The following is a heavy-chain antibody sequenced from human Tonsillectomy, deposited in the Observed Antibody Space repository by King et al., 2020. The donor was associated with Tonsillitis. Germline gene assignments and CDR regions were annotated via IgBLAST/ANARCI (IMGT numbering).Heavy chain of an antibody. Sequence: QLVQSGAEVKKPGASVKVSCKASGYFFTGYFMHWVRQVPGQGLEWMGWINPNSGDTNYAQNFQGRVTMTRDTSISTAYLELSRLTSDDTAVYYCAPSNKIGGVLDYWGQGTLVTVSS. CDR3: APSNKIGGVLDY. D-gene: IGHD3-16*01. CDR2: INPNSGDT. V-gene: IGHV1-2*02. J-gene: IGHJ4*02. CDR1: GYFFTGYF.